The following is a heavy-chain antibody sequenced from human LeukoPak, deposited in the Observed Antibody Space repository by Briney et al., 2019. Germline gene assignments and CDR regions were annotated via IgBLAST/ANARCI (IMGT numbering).Heavy chain of an antibody. CDR1: GFTFSSYA. Sequence: GGSLRLSCAASGFTFSSYAMSWVRQAPGKRLEWVSAISGSGGSTYYADSVKGRFTISRDNSKNTLYLQMNSLRAEDTAVYYCARDGGLGAAAGLDYWGQGTLVTVSS. V-gene: IGHV3-23*01. CDR3: ARDGGLGAAAGLDY. D-gene: IGHD6-13*01. J-gene: IGHJ4*02. CDR2: ISGSGGST.